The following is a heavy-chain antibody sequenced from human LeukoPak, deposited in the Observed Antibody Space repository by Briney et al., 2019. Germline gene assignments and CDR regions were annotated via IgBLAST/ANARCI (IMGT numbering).Heavy chain of an antibody. D-gene: IGHD6-13*01. CDR1: GYSISSGYY. Sequence: SETLSLTCTVSGYSISSGYYWGWIRQPPGKGLEWIGSIYHSGSTYYNPSLKSRVTISVDTSKNQFSLKLSSVTAADTPVYYCASLAPGEQQLVRYWYFDLWGRGTLVTVSS. CDR2: IYHSGST. CDR3: ASLAPGEQQLVRYWYFDL. V-gene: IGHV4-38-2*02. J-gene: IGHJ2*01.